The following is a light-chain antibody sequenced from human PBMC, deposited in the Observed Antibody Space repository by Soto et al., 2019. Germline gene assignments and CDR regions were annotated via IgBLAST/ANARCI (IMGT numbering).Light chain of an antibody. CDR1: QSVTGTN. CDR3: HQYGSSLGT. J-gene: IGKJ2*01. V-gene: IGKV3-20*01. CDR2: DAV. Sequence: EIVLTQSPVTLSWSPGEGATLSCRASQSVTGTNLAWYQQRAGQAPRLLIYDAVRRATGIPDRFSGSGSGTDFTLTISRLEPEDFAVHYCHQYGSSLGTFGQGTKVEI.